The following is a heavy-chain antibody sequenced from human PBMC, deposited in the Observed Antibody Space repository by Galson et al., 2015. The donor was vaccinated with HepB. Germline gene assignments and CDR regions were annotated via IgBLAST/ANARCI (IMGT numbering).Heavy chain of an antibody. CDR3: ARDPRGYTYGGDAFDI. V-gene: IGHV3-11*06. CDR2: MSSRGSYT. Sequence: SLRLSCAASGFIFSDYYMSWIRQAPGKGLEWVSYMSSRGSYTDYADSVKGRFTISRDNAKNSLYLEMNSLRVEDTAVYYCARDPRGYTYGGDAFDIWGQGTTVTVSS. D-gene: IGHD5-18*01. J-gene: IGHJ3*02. CDR1: GFIFSDYY.